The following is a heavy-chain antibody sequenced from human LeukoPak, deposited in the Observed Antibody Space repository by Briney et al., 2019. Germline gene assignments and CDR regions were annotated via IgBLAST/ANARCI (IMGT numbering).Heavy chain of an antibody. Sequence: GGSLRLSCAASGFTFSNYAFHWVRQAPGKGLEWVAVISYDGSKKYYADSMKGRITISRDDSKNTLYLQVSSLRAEDTAVYYCARVVGGATSLDYWGQGTPVTVSS. V-gene: IGHV3-30*04. CDR2: ISYDGSKK. CDR3: ARVVGGATSLDY. J-gene: IGHJ4*02. CDR1: GFTFSNYA. D-gene: IGHD1-26*01.